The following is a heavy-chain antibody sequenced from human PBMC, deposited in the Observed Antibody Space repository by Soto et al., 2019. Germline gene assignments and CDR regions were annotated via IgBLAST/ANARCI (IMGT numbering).Heavy chain of an antibody. CDR2: ISGSGGST. CDR1: GFTFSSYA. CDR3: AKDGEEGYCSSPSCLGGMDV. Sequence: WWSLRLSCAASGFTFSSYAMSWFRQAPGKGLEWVSAISGSGGSTYYADSVKGRFTISRDNSKNTLYLQMNSLRAEDTAVYYCAKDGEEGYCSSPSCLGGMDVWGQGTTVTVSS. V-gene: IGHV3-23*01. J-gene: IGHJ6*02. D-gene: IGHD2-2*01.